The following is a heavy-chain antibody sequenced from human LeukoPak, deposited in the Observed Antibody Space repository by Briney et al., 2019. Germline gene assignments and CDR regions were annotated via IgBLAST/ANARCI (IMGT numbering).Heavy chain of an antibody. CDR1: GGSISSDY. D-gene: IGHD3-22*01. J-gene: IGHJ3*02. CDR2: ISYTGST. Sequence: PSETLSLTCTVSGGSISSDYGSWIRQSPGKGLEWIGRISYTGSTRYNPSLQSRVSISLDTSRNHFSLKLSSLSAADTAVYYCARLLDYDSSGDPDTFDIWGQGTVVTVSS. V-gene: IGHV4-59*01. CDR3: ARLLDYDSSGDPDTFDI.